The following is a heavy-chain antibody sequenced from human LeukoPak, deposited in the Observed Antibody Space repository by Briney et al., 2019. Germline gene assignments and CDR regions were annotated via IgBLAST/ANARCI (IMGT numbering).Heavy chain of an antibody. J-gene: IGHJ5*02. V-gene: IGHV1-2*02. Sequence: ASVKVSCKASGYTFTVYYIHWVRQAPRQGLEYMGWINPNSGGTNFAQKFQGRVTLTRDTSISTAYMEVSRLTSDDTAVYYCALYSSGLFDPWGQGTLVTVSS. CDR2: INPNSGGT. CDR1: GYTFTVYY. CDR3: ALYSSGLFDP. D-gene: IGHD6-19*01.